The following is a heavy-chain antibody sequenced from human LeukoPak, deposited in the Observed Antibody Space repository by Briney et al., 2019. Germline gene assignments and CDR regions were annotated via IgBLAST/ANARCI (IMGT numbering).Heavy chain of an antibody. V-gene: IGHV4-30-4*01. D-gene: IGHD3-16*02. Sequence: PSETLSLTCTVSGGSISSGDYYWSWIRQPPGKGLEWIGYIYYSGSTYYNPSLKSRVTISVDTSKNQFSLKLSSVTAADTAVYYCARAGGPRITFGGVIASYFDYWGQGTLVTVSS. J-gene: IGHJ4*02. CDR3: ARAGGPRITFGGVIASYFDY. CDR2: IYYSGST. CDR1: GGSISSGDYY.